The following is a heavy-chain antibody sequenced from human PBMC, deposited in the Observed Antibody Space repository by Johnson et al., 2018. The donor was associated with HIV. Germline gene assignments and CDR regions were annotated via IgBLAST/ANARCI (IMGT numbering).Heavy chain of an antibody. Sequence: VQLVESGGGLVQPGGSLRLSCAASGFTFSNAWMSWVRQAPGKGLEWVGRIKSKTDGGTTDYAAPVKGRFTISRSESKNTLYLQMNSLKIEDTAVYYCATVVVITQDAFDIWGQGTMVTVSS. J-gene: IGHJ3*02. CDR3: ATVVVITQDAFDI. CDR1: GFTFSNAW. V-gene: IGHV3-15*01. CDR2: IKSKTDGGTT. D-gene: IGHD3-22*01.